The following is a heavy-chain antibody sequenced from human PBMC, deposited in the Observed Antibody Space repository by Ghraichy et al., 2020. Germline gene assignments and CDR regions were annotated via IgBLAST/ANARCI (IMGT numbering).Heavy chain of an antibody. Sequence: SETLSLTCTVSGGSISSYYWSWIRQPPGKGLEWIGYIYYSGSTNYNPSLKSRVTISVDTSKNQFSLKLSSVTAADTAVYYCARVAYDSSGYSWYFDLWGRGTLVTVSS. J-gene: IGHJ2*01. CDR2: IYYSGST. CDR3: ARVAYDSSGYSWYFDL. CDR1: GGSISSYY. V-gene: IGHV4-59*01. D-gene: IGHD3-22*01.